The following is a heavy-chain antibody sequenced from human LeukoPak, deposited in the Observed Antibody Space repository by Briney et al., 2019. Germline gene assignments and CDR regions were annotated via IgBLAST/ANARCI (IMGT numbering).Heavy chain of an antibody. Sequence: SETLSLTCAVYGGSFSGYYWSWIRQPPGKGPEWIGEINHSGSTNYNPSLKSRVTISVDTSKNQFSLKLSSVTAADTAVYYCARGPDSSSWSYYAYGMDVWGQGTTVTVSS. CDR1: GGSFSGYY. V-gene: IGHV4-34*01. CDR3: ARGPDSSSWSYYAYGMDV. J-gene: IGHJ6*02. CDR2: INHSGST. D-gene: IGHD6-13*01.